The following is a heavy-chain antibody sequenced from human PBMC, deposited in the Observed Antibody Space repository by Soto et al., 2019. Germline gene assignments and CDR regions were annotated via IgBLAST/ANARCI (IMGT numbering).Heavy chain of an antibody. CDR1: GFTLRSYG. D-gene: IGHD4-17*01. CDR3: AKNSAVTTCSY. J-gene: IGHJ4*02. Sequence: GCSLRLSCAPSGFTLRSYGLSWVRQAPGKGLEWVSTMTGSGDSTYYADSVKGRCTISRDNSKNTLYLQMNSLRAEDTAVYYCAKNSAVTTCSYWGQRTLVTVSS. V-gene: IGHV3-23*01. CDR2: MTGSGDST.